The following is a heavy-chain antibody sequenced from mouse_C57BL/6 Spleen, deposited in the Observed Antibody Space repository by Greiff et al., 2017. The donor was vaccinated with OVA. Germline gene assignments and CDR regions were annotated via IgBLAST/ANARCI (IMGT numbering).Heavy chain of an antibody. CDR2: ISSGGSYT. CDR3: AKTGTTGYFDY. D-gene: IGHD3-2*01. CDR1: GFTFSSYG. Sequence: EVKLMESGGDLVKPGGSLKLSCAASGFTFSSYGMSWVRQTPDKRLEWVATISSGGSYTYYPDSVKGRFTISRDNAKNTLYLQMSSLKSEDTAMYYCAKTGTTGYFDYWGQGTTLTVSS. V-gene: IGHV5-6*01. J-gene: IGHJ2*01.